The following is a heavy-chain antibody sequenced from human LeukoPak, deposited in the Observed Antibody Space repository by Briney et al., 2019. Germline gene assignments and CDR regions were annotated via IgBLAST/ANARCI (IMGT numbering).Heavy chain of an antibody. CDR3: ARRRRQDDYGDYEDY. CDR2: IGAYNGNT. J-gene: IGHJ4*02. Sequence: ASVKVSCKASGYTFTSYGISWVRQAPGQGLEWMGWIGAYNGNTNYAQKLQGRVTMTTDTSTSTAYMELRSLRSDDTAVYYCARRRRQDDYGDYEDYWGQGTLVTVSS. CDR1: GYTFTSYG. V-gene: IGHV1-18*04. D-gene: IGHD4-17*01.